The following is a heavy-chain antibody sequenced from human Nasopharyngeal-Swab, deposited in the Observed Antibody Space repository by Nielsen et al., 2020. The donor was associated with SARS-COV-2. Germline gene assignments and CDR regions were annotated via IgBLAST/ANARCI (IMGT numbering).Heavy chain of an antibody. CDR3: ASRPGPGTAFDL. Sequence: GGSLRFSCAASGFTFNSRWMTWVRQPPGKGLEWVANINKDGTEKNYVDSVKGRFTISRDNVKNSLYLQMDSLRVEDTAVYYCASRPGPGTAFDLWGQGTLVTVSS. J-gene: IGHJ5*02. CDR2: INKDGTEK. D-gene: IGHD1-1*01. V-gene: IGHV3-7*03. CDR1: GFTFNSRW.